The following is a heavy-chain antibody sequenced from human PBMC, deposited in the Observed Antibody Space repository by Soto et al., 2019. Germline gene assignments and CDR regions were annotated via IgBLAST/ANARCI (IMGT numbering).Heavy chain of an antibody. CDR3: AREYNWNSIYYGLDV. CDR1: GGTFSSFA. Sequence: QVPLVQSGAEVKKPGSSVKVSCKASGGTFSSFAISWVRQAPGQGPEWMGGIIPIFGRPNYAQKFQGRLTITADESTRTACMELSSLRSEDTAVYYCAREYNWNSIYYGLDVWGQGTTVTVSS. V-gene: IGHV1-69*01. D-gene: IGHD1-7*01. CDR2: IIPIFGRP. J-gene: IGHJ6*02.